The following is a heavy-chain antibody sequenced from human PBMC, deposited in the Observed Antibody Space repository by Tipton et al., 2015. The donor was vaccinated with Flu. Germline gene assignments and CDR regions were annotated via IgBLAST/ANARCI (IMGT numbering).Heavy chain of an antibody. D-gene: IGHD5-12*01. CDR1: GFTFSNYA. CDR3: AKRARGHDSGPFDI. CDR2: IWASGIST. J-gene: IGHJ3*02. Sequence: SLRLSCTTSGFTFSNYAMAWVRQAPGKGLEWVSDIWASGISTFYADSVKGRFTISRDNFKSTLSLQMDSLRAEDTAVYYCAKRARGHDSGPFDIWGQGSMVTVSS. V-gene: IGHV3-23*01.